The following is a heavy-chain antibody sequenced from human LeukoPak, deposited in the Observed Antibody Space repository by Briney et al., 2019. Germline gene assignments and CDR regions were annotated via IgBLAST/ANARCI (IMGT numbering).Heavy chain of an antibody. V-gene: IGHV3-23*01. CDR1: GFTFSTYA. CDR2: ISDTGNT. D-gene: IGHD2-15*01. Sequence: GGSLRLSCAASGFTFSTYAMTWVRQAPGKGLEWVSAISDTGNTYHADSVKGRFTISRDSSKNTLFLQMNRLRPEDAAVYYCAKAPVTTCRGAFCYPFDYWGLGTLVTVSS. J-gene: IGHJ4*02. CDR3: AKAPVTTCRGAFCYPFDY.